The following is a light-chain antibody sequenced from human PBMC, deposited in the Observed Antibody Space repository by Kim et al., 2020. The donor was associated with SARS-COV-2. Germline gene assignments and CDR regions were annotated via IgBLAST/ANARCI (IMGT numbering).Light chain of an antibody. Sequence: VSPGEKATLSCRASQTSSINLAWYQQKPGQAPRLLIYGASARATGVPGRFSGSGSGTEFTLTITGLQSEDFALYYCQQYDNWLITFGQGTRLEIK. V-gene: IGKV3-15*01. CDR3: QQYDNWLIT. CDR2: GAS. CDR1: QTSSIN. J-gene: IGKJ5*01.